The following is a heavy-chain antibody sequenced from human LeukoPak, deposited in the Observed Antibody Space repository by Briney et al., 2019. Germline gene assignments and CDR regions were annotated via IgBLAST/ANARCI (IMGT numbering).Heavy chain of an antibody. D-gene: IGHD3-10*01. CDR3: AKGPAAGPDY. CDR2: IKEDGSEK. J-gene: IGHJ4*02. Sequence: GGSLRLSCAASGFTFSTYWMSWVRQAPGKGLQWVANIKEDGSEKCYVDSVKGRFTISRDNAKNSLYLQMNSLRAEDTAVYYCAKGPAAGPDYWGQGTLVTVSS. V-gene: IGHV3-7*03. CDR1: GFTFSTYW.